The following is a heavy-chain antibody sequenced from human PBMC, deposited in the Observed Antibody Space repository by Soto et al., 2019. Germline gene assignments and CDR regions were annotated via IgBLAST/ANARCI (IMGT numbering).Heavy chain of an antibody. CDR3: ARDLYNWNDHYYYGMDV. Sequence: PGGSLRLSCAASGFTFSSYDMHWVRQATGKGLEWVSAIGTAGDTYYPGSVKGRFTISRENAKNSLYLQMNSLRAGDTAVYYCARDLYNWNDHYYYGMDVWGQGTAVTVS. D-gene: IGHD1-20*01. J-gene: IGHJ6*02. CDR2: IGTAGDT. V-gene: IGHV3-13*01. CDR1: GFTFSSYD.